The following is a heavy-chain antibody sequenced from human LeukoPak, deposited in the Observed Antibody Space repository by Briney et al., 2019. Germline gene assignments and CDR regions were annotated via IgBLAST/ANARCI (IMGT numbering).Heavy chain of an antibody. CDR1: GGSISSGSYY. Sequence: SQTLSLTCTVSGGSISSGSYYWSWIRQPAGKGLEWIGRISTIGITNYNPSLNSRVTISIDTSKNQFSLKLSSVTAADTAVYYCAGGGNYYWAPDYWGQGTLVTVSS. V-gene: IGHV4-61*02. CDR2: ISTIGIT. D-gene: IGHD3-10*01. J-gene: IGHJ4*02. CDR3: AGGGNYYWAPDY.